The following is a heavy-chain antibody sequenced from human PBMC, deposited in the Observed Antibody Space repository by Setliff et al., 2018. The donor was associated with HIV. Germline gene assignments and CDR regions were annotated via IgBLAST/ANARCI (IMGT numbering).Heavy chain of an antibody. Sequence: SETLSLTCAVYGGSFSGYYWSWIRQPPGKGLEWIGEINHSGSTNYNPSLKSRVTISVDTSKNQFSLKLSSVTAADTAVYYCARGANFWSGYDSWGQGTLVTVSS. D-gene: IGHD3-3*01. V-gene: IGHV4-34*01. J-gene: IGHJ4*02. CDR1: GGSFSGYY. CDR2: INHSGST. CDR3: ARGANFWSGYDS.